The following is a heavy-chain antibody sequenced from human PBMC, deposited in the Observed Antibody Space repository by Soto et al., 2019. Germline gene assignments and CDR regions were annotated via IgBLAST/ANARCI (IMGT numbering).Heavy chain of an antibody. CDR3: ARTRNSNYGPFDY. V-gene: IGHV3-33*01. CDR1: GFTFSSYG. Sequence: GGSLRLSCAASGFTFSSYGMHWVRQAPGKGLEWVAVIWYDGSNKYYADSVKGRFTISRDNSKNTLYLQMNSLRAEDTAVYYCARTRNSNYGPFDYWGQGTLVTVSS. J-gene: IGHJ4*02. D-gene: IGHD4-4*01. CDR2: IWYDGSNK.